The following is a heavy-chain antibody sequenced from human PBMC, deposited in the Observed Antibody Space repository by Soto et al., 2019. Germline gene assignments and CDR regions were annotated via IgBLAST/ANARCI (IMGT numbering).Heavy chain of an antibody. CDR2: IYPGDSDT. CDR3: AGLGYDILSGYHLGC. Sequence: PGESLKISCKGSGYSFTSYWIGWVRQMPGKGLEWMGIIYPGDSDTRYSPSFQGQGTISADKSISTAYLQWSSLKASDTAMDYCAGLGYDILSGYHLGCWGQGTLVTVSS. J-gene: IGHJ4*02. D-gene: IGHD3-9*01. V-gene: IGHV5-51*01. CDR1: GYSFTSYW.